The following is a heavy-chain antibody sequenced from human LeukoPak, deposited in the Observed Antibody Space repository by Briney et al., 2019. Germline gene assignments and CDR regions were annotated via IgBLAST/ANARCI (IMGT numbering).Heavy chain of an antibody. CDR1: GYTFTSYG. CDR3: ASQTDDYGDHEAGWFDP. D-gene: IGHD4-17*01. CDR2: ISAYNGNT. J-gene: IGHJ5*02. Sequence: ASVKVSCKASGYTFTSYGISWVRQAPGQGLEWMGWISAYNGNTNYAQKFQGRVTMTRDTSISTAYMELSRLRSDDTAVYYCASQTDDYGDHEAGWFDPWGQGTLVTVSS. V-gene: IGHV1-18*01.